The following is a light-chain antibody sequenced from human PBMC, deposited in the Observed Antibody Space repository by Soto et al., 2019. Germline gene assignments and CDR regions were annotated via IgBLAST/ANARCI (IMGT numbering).Light chain of an antibody. CDR2: GAS. J-gene: IGKJ2*01. CDR3: QQYENWSYT. CDR1: QSVSTN. Sequence: EIVMTQSPATLSVSPGERATLSCRASQSVSTNLAWYQQKPGQTPRPLIYGASTRATGIPARFSGSGSGTEFTLTISSLQSEDFAVYYCQQYENWSYTFGQGTKLEIK. V-gene: IGKV3-15*01.